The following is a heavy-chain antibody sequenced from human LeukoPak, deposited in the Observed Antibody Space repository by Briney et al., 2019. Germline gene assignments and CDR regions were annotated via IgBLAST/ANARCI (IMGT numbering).Heavy chain of an antibody. Sequence: GESLKISCKGSGYSFTSYWIGWVRQMPGKGLEWMGIIYPGDSDTRYSPSFQGQVTISADKSISTAYLQWSSLKASDTAMYYCARHSPWDSSSPADWFDPWGQGTLVTVSS. CDR2: IYPGDSDT. J-gene: IGHJ5*02. CDR3: ARHSPWDSSSPADWFDP. D-gene: IGHD6-6*01. CDR1: GYSFTSYW. V-gene: IGHV5-51*01.